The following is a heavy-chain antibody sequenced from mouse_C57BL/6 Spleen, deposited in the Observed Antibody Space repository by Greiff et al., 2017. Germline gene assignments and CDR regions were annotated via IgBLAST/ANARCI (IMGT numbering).Heavy chain of an antibody. CDR2: IYPGSGST. V-gene: IGHV1-55*01. Sequence: VQLQESGAELVKPGASVKMSCKASGYTFTSYWITWVKQRPGQGLEWIGDIYPGSGSTNYNEKFKSKATLTVDTSSSTAYMQRSSLTSEDSAVYYCARTTVVPREFDYWGQGTTLTVSS. D-gene: IGHD1-1*01. CDR3: ARTTVVPREFDY. CDR1: GYTFTSYW. J-gene: IGHJ2*01.